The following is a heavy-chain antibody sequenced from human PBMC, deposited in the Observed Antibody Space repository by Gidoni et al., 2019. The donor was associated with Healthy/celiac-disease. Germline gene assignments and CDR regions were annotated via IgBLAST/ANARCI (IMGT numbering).Heavy chain of an antibody. CDR3: AKEHGYCSGGSCYLPGY. CDR2: ISGSGGST. Sequence: EVQLLESGGGFVQPGGSLRLSCSSSGFTFSSYAMSWVRQAPGKGREWVSAISGSGGSTYYADSVKGRFTISRDNSKNTLYLQMNSLRAEDTAVYYCAKEHGYCSGGSCYLPGYWGQGTLVTVSS. J-gene: IGHJ4*02. CDR1: GFTFSSYA. D-gene: IGHD2-15*01. V-gene: IGHV3-23*01.